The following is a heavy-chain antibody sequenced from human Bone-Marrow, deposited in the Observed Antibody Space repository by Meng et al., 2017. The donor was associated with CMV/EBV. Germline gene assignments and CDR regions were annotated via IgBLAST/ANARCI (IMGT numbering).Heavy chain of an antibody. J-gene: IGHJ5*02. V-gene: IGHV3-20*04. CDR2: INWNGGST. CDR3: ARDPNSSGWFDP. CDR1: GFTFDDYG. Sequence: GESLKISCAASGFTFDDYGMSWVRQAPGKGLEWVSGINWNGGSTGYADSVKGRFTISRDNAKNSLYLQMNSLRAEDTALYYCARDPNSSGWFDPWGQGTLVNCSS. D-gene: IGHD6-19*01.